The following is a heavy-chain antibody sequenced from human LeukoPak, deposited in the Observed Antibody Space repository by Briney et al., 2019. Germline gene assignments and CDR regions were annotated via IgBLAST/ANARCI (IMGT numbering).Heavy chain of an antibody. D-gene: IGHD2-2*01. V-gene: IGHV3-23*01. CDR1: GFTFSSYG. CDR3: AKDGLGRIVVVPAAISPGRDYYYYYGMDV. Sequence: GRSLRLSCAVSGFTFSSYGMHWVRQAPGKGLEWVSAISGSGGSTYYADSVKGRFTISRDNSKNTLYLQMNGLRAEDTAVYYCAKDGLGRIVVVPAAISPGRDYYYYYGMDVWGQGTTVTVSS. J-gene: IGHJ6*02. CDR2: ISGSGGST.